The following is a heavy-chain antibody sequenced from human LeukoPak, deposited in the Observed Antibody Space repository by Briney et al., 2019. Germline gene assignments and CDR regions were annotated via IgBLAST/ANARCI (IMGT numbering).Heavy chain of an antibody. V-gene: IGHV3-23*01. CDR2: ISGSGDST. CDR3: AKASRLLHGSGSYPGYFDY. Sequence: GGSLRLSCAASGFAMSWVRQAPGKGLEWVSSISGSGDSTYYADSVKDRFTISRDNSKNTLYLQMNSLRAEDTAVYYCAKASRLLHGSGSYPGYFDYWGQGALVTVSS. J-gene: IGHJ4*02. CDR1: GFA. D-gene: IGHD3-10*01.